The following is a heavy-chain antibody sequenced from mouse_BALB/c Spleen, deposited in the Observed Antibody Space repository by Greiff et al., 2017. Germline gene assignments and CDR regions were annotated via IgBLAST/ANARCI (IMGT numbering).Heavy chain of an antibody. CDR3: NADGYEGLFAY. V-gene: IGHV14-4*02. J-gene: IGHJ3*01. CDR1: GFNIKDYY. D-gene: IGHD2-14*01. CDR2: IDPENGAT. Sequence: EVQLQQSGAELVRSGASVTLSCTASGFNIKDYYMHWVKQRPEQGLEWIGWIDPENGATEYAPKFQGKATMTADTSSNTAYLQLSSLTSEDTAVYYCNADGYEGLFAYWGQGTLVTVSA.